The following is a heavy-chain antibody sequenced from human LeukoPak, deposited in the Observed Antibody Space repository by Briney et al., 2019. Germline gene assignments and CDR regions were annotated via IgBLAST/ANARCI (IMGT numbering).Heavy chain of an antibody. J-gene: IGHJ5*02. Sequence: PSETLSLTCAVYGGSFSGYYWSWIRQPPGKGLEWIGEINHSGSTNYSPSLKSRVTISIDTSKNQFSLKLNSVTAADTAIYYCARKGGGQLVNTRRWFDPWGQGNLVSVSS. V-gene: IGHV4-34*01. CDR1: GGSFSGYY. CDR3: ARKGGGQLVNTRRWFDP. D-gene: IGHD6-13*01. CDR2: INHSGST.